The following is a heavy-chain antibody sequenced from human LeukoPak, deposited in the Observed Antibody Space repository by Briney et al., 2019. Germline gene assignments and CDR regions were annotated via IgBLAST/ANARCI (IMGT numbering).Heavy chain of an antibody. V-gene: IGHV1-18*01. D-gene: IGHD4-17*01. Sequence: GASVKFSCKASGYTFTSYGISWVRQAPGQGLEWMGWISAYNGNTNYAQKLQGRVTMTTDTSTSTAYMELRSLRSDDTAVYYCAREPTTVTTFNYFDYWGQGTLVTVSS. CDR2: ISAYNGNT. CDR3: AREPTTVTTFNYFDY. CDR1: GYTFTSYG. J-gene: IGHJ4*02.